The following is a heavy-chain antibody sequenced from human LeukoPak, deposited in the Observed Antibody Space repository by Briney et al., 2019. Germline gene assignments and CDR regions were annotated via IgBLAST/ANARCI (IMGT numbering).Heavy chain of an antibody. Sequence: RTGGSLRLSCAASGFTFSSYGMHWVRQAPGKGLEWVAFIRYDGSNKYYADSVKGRFTISRDNSKNTLYLQMNSLRAEDTAVYYCAKVSGSYCGTFDYWGQGTLVTVSS. D-gene: IGHD3-10*01. CDR2: IRYDGSNK. V-gene: IGHV3-30*02. CDR3: AKVSGSYCGTFDY. CDR1: GFTFSSYG. J-gene: IGHJ4*02.